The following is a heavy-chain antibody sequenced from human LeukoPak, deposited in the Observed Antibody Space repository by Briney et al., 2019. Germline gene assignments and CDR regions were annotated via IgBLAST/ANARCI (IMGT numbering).Heavy chain of an antibody. D-gene: IGHD2-2*01. CDR1: GYSISSGYY. CDR2: IYHSGST. J-gene: IGHJ3*02. Sequence: SETLSLTCTVSGYSISSGYYWGWIRQPPGKGLEWIGSIYHSGSTYYNPSLKSRVTISVDASKNQFSLKLSSVTAADTAVYYCARVTTTMPDALDIWGQGTMVTVSS. CDR3: ARVTTTMPDALDI. V-gene: IGHV4-38-2*02.